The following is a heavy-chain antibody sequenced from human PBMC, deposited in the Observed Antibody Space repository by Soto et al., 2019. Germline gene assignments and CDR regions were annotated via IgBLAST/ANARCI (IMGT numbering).Heavy chain of an antibody. CDR3: ARVPYCTNRVCYYYYYGMDV. V-gene: IGHV3-30-3*01. J-gene: IGHJ6*02. CDR1: GFTFSSYA. CDR2: ISYDGSNK. Sequence: GGSLRLSCAASGFTFSSYAMHWVRQAPGKGLEWVAVISYDGSNKYYADSVKGRFTISRDNSKNTLYLQMNSLRAEDTAVYYCARVPYCTNRVCYYYYYGMDVWGQGATVNVPS. D-gene: IGHD2-8*01.